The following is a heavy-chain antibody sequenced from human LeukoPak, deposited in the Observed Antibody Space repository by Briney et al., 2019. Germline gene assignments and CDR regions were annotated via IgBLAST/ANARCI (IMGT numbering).Heavy chain of an antibody. J-gene: IGHJ4*02. CDR2: IKQDGNEK. CDR1: GFSFSSSY. D-gene: IGHD3-10*01. Sequence: GGSLRLSCAASGFSFSSSYMSWVRQAPGKGLEWVANIKQDGNEKHYVDSVKGRFTISRDNAKNSLYLQMNRLRADDTAVYYCARDPRGSEYSHFDSWGQGTLVTVSS. CDR3: ARDPRGSEYSHFDS. V-gene: IGHV3-7*01.